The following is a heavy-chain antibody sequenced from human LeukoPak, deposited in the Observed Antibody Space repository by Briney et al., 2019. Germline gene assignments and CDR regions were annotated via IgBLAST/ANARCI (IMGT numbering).Heavy chain of an antibody. CDR1: GFAFSSYA. V-gene: IGHV3-23*01. D-gene: IGHD6-13*01. CDR3: ATSRLDSSNWYYFDY. J-gene: IGHJ4*02. CDR2: IRGSGVGT. Sequence: PGGSLRLSCAASGFAFSSYAMSWVRQAPGKGLEWVSGIRGSGVGTYYADSVRGRFTISRDNSKNTLYVQMNSLRGEDTAVYYCATSRLDSSNWYYFDYWGQGTLVTVSS.